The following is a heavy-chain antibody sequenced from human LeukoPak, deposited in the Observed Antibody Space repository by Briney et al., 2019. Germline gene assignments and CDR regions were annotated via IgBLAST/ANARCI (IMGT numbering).Heavy chain of an antibody. CDR3: ARDWGPSYDFWSGYSLPEGWFDP. CDR2: IYHSGST. Sequence: SETLSLTCTVSGYSISSGYYWGWIRQPPGKGLEWIGSIYHSGSTYYNPSLKSRVTISVDTSKNQFSLKLSSVTAADTAVYYCARDWGPSYDFWSGYSLPEGWFDPWGQGTLVTVSS. V-gene: IGHV4-38-2*02. CDR1: GYSISSGYY. J-gene: IGHJ5*02. D-gene: IGHD3-3*01.